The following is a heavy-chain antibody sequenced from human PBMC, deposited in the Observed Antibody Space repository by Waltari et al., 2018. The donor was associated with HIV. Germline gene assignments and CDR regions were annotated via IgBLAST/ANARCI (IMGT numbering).Heavy chain of an antibody. D-gene: IGHD3-10*01. CDR2: INHSGRT. CDR1: GGSSRSYY. V-gene: IGHV4-34*02. Sequence: QVQLQQWGTGLLKPSEPLSLTCAVQGGSSRSYYWSWIRQPPGKGLEWIAEINHSGRTNYNPSLKSRLTISVDTSKTQFSVKLTSVTAADTAVYFCARGQYGPGSREDYCGQGTLVTVAS. CDR3: ARGQYGPGSREDY. J-gene: IGHJ4*02.